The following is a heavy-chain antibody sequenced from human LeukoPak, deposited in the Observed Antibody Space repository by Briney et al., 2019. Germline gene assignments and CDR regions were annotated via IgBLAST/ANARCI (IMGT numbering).Heavy chain of an antibody. J-gene: IGHJ4*02. V-gene: IGHV3-11*01. Sequence: PGGSLRLSCAASGFTFTDYYMSWIRQAPGKGLECISYITVGVGITYYADSVKGRFTVSRDSAKNSQSLHMDSLRVEDTAVYYCARGIGSSSILDFWGQGTLVTVSS. D-gene: IGHD6-6*01. CDR3: ARGIGSSSILDF. CDR1: GFTFTDYY. CDR2: ITVGVGIT.